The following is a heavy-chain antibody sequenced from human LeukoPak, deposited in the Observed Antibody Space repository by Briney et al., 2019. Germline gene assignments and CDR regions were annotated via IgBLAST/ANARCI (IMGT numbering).Heavy chain of an antibody. J-gene: IGHJ5*02. V-gene: IGHV1-8*01. CDR2: MNPNSGNT. CDR3: ARGIRPVTITMVRGAHNWFDP. Sequence: ASVKVSCKASGYTFTSYDINWVRQATGQGLEWMGWMNPNSGNTGYAQKFQGRVTMTRNTSISTAYMELSSLRSEDTAVYYCARGIRPVTITMVRGAHNWFDPWGQGTLVTVSS. CDR1: GYTFTSYD. D-gene: IGHD3-10*01.